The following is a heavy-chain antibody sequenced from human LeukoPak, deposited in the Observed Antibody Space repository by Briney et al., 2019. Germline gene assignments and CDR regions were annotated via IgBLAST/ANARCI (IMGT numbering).Heavy chain of an antibody. CDR2: ISATGGTT. V-gene: IGHV3-23*01. D-gene: IGHD2-8*02. J-gene: IGHJ4*02. CDR1: GFTFSSYA. CDR3: ARDRWCSGGSCLTGIDS. Sequence: GGSLRLSCAASGFTFSSYAMSWVRQAPGKGLEWVSAISATGGTTYYADSVKGRFTVSRDNARNTVYLEMSSLRADDTAVYYCARDRWCSGGSCLTGIDSWGQGTLVTVSS.